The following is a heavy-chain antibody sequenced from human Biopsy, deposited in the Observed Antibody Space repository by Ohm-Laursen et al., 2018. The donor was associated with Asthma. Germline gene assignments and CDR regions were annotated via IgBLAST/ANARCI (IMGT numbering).Heavy chain of an antibody. D-gene: IGHD6-19*01. J-gene: IGHJ6*02. Sequence: SVKVSCKAPGGTFSNFAISWVRQAPGQGLEWLGGIMTVFGTTNYAQKFQGRVTITADESMSTAYMEVTSLRSEDTAIYYCARCQVGYSSGWSLLLKKIYYSGMDVWGQGTTVIVSS. V-gene: IGHV1-69*13. CDR1: GGTFSNFA. CDR2: IMTVFGTT. CDR3: ARCQVGYSSGWSLLLKKIYYSGMDV.